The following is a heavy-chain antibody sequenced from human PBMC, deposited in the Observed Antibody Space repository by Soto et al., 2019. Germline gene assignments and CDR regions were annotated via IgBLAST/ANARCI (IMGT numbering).Heavy chain of an antibody. CDR3: ARAGVTPNFFDY. CDR1: GFSVRTHY. J-gene: IGHJ4*02. V-gene: IGHV3-53*02. Sequence: EEQLVETGGGLIQPGGSLRLSCAASGFSVRTHYMSWVRQAPGKGLEWVSVFESGGSIYYADSVKGRFIISRDNAKNTLYLQMNSLRVEDTAVYYCARAGVTPNFFDYWGQGTLVTVSS. D-gene: IGHD3-10*01. CDR2: FESGGSI.